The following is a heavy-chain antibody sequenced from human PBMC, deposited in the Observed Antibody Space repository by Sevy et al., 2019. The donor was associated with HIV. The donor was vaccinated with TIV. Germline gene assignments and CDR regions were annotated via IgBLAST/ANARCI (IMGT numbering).Heavy chain of an antibody. J-gene: IGHJ6*02. CDR3: ARVFGITMVRGVIMRYYYGMDV. Sequence: SETLSLTCAVYGGSFSGYYWSWIRQPPGKGLEWIGEINHSGSTNYNPSLKSRVTISVDTSKNQFSLKLSSVTAADTAVYYCARVFGITMVRGVIMRYYYGMDVWGQGTTVTVSS. D-gene: IGHD3-10*01. V-gene: IGHV4-34*01. CDR2: INHSGST. CDR1: GGSFSGYY.